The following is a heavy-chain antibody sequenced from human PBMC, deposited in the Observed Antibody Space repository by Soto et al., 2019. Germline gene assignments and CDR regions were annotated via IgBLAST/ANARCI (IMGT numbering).Heavy chain of an antibody. CDR2: INHSGST. CDR3: ATYSSSWYYYYGMDV. J-gene: IGHJ6*02. V-gene: IGHV4-34*01. Sequence: PSDTLSLTXAVYGGSFSGYYWSWIRQPPGKGLEWIGEINHSGSTNYNPSLKSRVTISVDTSKNQFSLKLSSVTAADTAVYYCATYSSSWYYYYGMDVWGQGTTVTVSS. CDR1: GGSFSGYY. D-gene: IGHD6-13*01.